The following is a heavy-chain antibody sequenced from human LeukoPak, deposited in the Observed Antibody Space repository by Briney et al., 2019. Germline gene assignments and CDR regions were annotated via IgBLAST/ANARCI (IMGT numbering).Heavy chain of an antibody. Sequence: SETLSLTCNVSGGSISSYFWSWIRQPPEKGLEWIGFISNSGGTNYNPSLKSRLTISLDTSKNQFSLKLNSVTAADTAVYYCARQGSGGRAFDIWGPGTMVTVSS. CDR3: ARQGSGGRAFDI. CDR1: GGSISSYF. V-gene: IGHV4-59*08. CDR2: ISNSGGT. D-gene: IGHD3-16*01. J-gene: IGHJ3*02.